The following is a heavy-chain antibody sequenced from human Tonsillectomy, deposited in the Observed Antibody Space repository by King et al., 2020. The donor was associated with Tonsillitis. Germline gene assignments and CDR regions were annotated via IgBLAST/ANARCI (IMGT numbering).Heavy chain of an antibody. V-gene: IGHV3-7*02. D-gene: IGHD4-17*01. J-gene: IGHJ4*02. CDR2: IKQDGSEK. CDR1: GFTFSSYW. Sequence: VQMVESGGGLVQTGGSLRLSCAASGFTFSSYWMSWVRQAPGKGLEWVANIKQDGSEKYYVDSVKGRFTISRDNAKNSLYLQMNSLRAEDTAVYYCARNDYGDYGLIDYWGQGTLVTVSS. CDR3: ARNDYGDYGLIDY.